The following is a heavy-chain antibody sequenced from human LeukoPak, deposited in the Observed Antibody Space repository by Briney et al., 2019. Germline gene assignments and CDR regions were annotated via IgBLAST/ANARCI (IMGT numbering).Heavy chain of an antibody. J-gene: IGHJ1*01. D-gene: IGHD3-22*01. Sequence: GGSLRLSCAASGFTFSSYEMNWVRQAPGKGLEWVTYVTRSGSDTHYADSVKGRFTISRDNSKNTLYLQMNSLRAEDTAVYYCAKAYYYDSSAYYSGRLLYFQHWGQGTLVTVSS. CDR2: VTRSGSDT. CDR3: AKAYYYDSSAYYSGRLLYFQH. CDR1: GFTFSSYE. V-gene: IGHV3-48*03.